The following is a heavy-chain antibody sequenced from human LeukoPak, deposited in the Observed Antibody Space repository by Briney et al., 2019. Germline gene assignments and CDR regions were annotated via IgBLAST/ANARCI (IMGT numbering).Heavy chain of an antibody. CDR1: GYSIRSGYY. V-gene: IGHV4-38-2*02. Sequence: SETLSLTCTVSGYSIRSGYYWGWIRQPPGKGLGWIGSIYQSGSTYYNPSLKSRVTISVDTSKNQFSLKLSSVTAADTAVYYCARDLGDTAMVAPFDYRGQGTLVTVSS. CDR3: ARDLGDTAMVAPFDY. J-gene: IGHJ4*02. CDR2: IYQSGST. D-gene: IGHD5-18*01.